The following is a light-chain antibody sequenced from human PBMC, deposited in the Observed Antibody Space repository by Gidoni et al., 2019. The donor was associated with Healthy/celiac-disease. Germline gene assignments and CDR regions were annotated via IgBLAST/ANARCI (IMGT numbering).Light chain of an antibody. Sequence: SYVLPPPPSVSVAPGQTARITCWGNNIGSKSGHWYQQKPGQAPVLVVYDDNDRPSGSPARFSGSNSGNTATLTISRVEAGDEADYYCQVWDSSSDHVVFGGGTKLTVL. CDR1: NIGSKS. V-gene: IGLV3-21*02. CDR2: DDN. CDR3: QVWDSSSDHVV. J-gene: IGLJ2*01.